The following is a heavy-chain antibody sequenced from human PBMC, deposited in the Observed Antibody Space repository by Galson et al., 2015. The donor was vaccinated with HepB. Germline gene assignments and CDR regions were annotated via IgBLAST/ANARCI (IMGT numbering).Heavy chain of an antibody. J-gene: IGHJ3*02. CDR2: ISSSSSYT. CDR3: ARVGTGGQQQLGAFDI. V-gene: IGHV3-11*06. CDR1: GFTFSDYY. D-gene: IGHD6-13*01. Sequence: SLRLSCAASGFTFSDYYMSWIRQAPGKGLEWVSYISSSSSYTNYADSVKGRFTISRDNAKNSLYLQMNSLRAEDTAVYYCARVGTGGQQQLGAFDIWGQGTMVTVSS.